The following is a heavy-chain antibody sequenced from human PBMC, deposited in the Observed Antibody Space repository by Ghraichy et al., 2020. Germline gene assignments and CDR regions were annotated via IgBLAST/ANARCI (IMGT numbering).Heavy chain of an antibody. J-gene: IGHJ2*01. D-gene: IGHD3-9*01. CDR2: INHSGST. CDR1: GGSFSGYY. V-gene: IGHV4-34*01. CDR3: ARGVPRIVRTGYYNIMWYFDL. Sequence: SQTLSLTCAVYGGSFSGYYWSWIRQPPGKGLEWIGEINHSGSTNYNPSLKSRVTISVDTSKNQFSLKLSSVTAADTAVYYCARGVPRIVRTGYYNIMWYFDLWGRGTLVTVSS.